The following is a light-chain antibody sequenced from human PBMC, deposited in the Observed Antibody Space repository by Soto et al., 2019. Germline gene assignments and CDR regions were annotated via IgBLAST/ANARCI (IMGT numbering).Light chain of an antibody. CDR2: GAY. CDR1: QSVINSY. V-gene: IGKV3-20*01. Sequence: EVVLTQSPGTLSLSSGERATLSCRASQSVINSYLAWYQQKPGQAPRLLLYGAYNRATGIPDRFSGSGSGTDFTLTISRLGPEDFAVYYCRQYGTAPWTFGQGTKVDIK. CDR3: RQYGTAPWT. J-gene: IGKJ1*01.